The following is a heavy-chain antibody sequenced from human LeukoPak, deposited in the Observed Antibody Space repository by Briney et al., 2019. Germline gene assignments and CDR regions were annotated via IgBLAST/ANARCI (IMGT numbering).Heavy chain of an antibody. V-gene: IGHV3-33*01. Sequence: GGSLRLSCAASGFTFSSYGMHWVRQAPGKGLEWVAVIWYDGSNKYYADSVKGRFTISRDNSKNTLYLQMNSLRAEDTAVYYCARDPADSGADYWGQGTLVTVSS. CDR3: ARDPADSGADY. D-gene: IGHD1-26*01. J-gene: IGHJ4*02. CDR1: GFTFSSYG. CDR2: IWYDGSNK.